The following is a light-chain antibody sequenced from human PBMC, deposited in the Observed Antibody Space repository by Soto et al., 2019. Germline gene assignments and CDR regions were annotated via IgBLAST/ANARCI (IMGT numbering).Light chain of an antibody. Sequence: DIQMTQSPSSLSASVGDRVTITCRASQSVRTYLNRYQQERGKAPKLLIYAASSLPSGVPSRFSASGSGTDFTLTITSLQPEDFATYYCQQSYTIPRTFGQGTEVEIK. CDR1: QSVRTY. V-gene: IGKV1-39*01. CDR3: QQSYTIPRT. CDR2: AAS. J-gene: IGKJ1*01.